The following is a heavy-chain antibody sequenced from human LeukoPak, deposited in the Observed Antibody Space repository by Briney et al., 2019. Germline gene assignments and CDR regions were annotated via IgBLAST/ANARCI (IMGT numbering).Heavy chain of an antibody. CDR1: GGSISSYD. Sequence: SETLSLTCTVSGGSISSYDWSWIRQPAGKGLEWIGRIYTSGSTNYNPSLKSRVTMSVDTSKNQFSLKLSSVTAADTAVYYCAREPTIFGSYNWFDPWGQGTLVTVSS. CDR3: AREPTIFGSYNWFDP. J-gene: IGHJ5*02. CDR2: IYTSGST. D-gene: IGHD3-3*01. V-gene: IGHV4-4*07.